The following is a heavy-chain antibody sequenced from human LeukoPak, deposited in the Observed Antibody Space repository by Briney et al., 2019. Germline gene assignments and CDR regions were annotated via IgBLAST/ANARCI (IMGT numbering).Heavy chain of an antibody. V-gene: IGHV4-34*01. CDR2: INHSGST. Sequence: SETLSLTCAVYGGSFSGYYWSWIRQPPGKGLEWIGEINHSGSTNYNPSLKSRVAISVDTSKNQFSLKLSSVTAADTAVYYCARQRRDGYRDYWGQGTLVTVSS. J-gene: IGHJ4*02. CDR3: ARQRRDGYRDY. D-gene: IGHD5-12*01. CDR1: GGSFSGYY.